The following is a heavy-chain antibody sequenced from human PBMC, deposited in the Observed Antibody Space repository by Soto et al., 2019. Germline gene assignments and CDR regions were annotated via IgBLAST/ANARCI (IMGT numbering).Heavy chain of an antibody. CDR2: INPNSGDA. J-gene: IGHJ4*02. CDR3: AREASVVLALDY. Sequence: QVQLVHSGAELKKPGASVKVSCKASGYTFTAYAMHWVRQAPGQGLEWMGWINPNSGDATYAQKFQGRVTMTMDTSITTAYMELSSLSYDDTAVYYCAREASVVLALDYWGQGTLVTVSS. D-gene: IGHD2-15*01. CDR1: GYTFTAYA. V-gene: IGHV1-2*02.